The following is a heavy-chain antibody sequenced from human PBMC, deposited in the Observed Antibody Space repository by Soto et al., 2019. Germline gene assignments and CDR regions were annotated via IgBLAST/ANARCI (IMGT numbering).Heavy chain of an antibody. V-gene: IGHV1-3*01. Sequence: ASVKVSCKASGYTFTSYAMHWVRQAPGQRLEWMGWINAGNGNTKYSQKYQGRVTITRDTSASTAYMELSSLRSEDTAVYYCARDGDSSGWILGWFDPWGQGTLVTVSS. CDR1: GYTFTSYA. CDR3: ARDGDSSGWILGWFDP. CDR2: INAGNGNT. J-gene: IGHJ5*02. D-gene: IGHD6-19*01.